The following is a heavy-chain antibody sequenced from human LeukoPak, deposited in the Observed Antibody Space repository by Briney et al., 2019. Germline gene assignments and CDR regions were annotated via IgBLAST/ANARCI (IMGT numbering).Heavy chain of an antibody. J-gene: IGHJ3*02. CDR3: AKDADWSTTGGDAFDI. CDR1: GFTFSSYS. Sequence: PGGSLRLSCTASGFTFSSYSLNWVRQAPGKGLEWVSSVSTGSNYIYYADSVKGRFTISRDNDKNSLYLQMNSLRVEDTAVYYCAKDADWSTTGGDAFDIWGQGTMVTVSS. V-gene: IGHV3-21*01. D-gene: IGHD4-17*01. CDR2: VSTGSNYI.